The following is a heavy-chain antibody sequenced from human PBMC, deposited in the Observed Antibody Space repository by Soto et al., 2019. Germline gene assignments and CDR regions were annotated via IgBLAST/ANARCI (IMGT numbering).Heavy chain of an antibody. CDR1: GFTFSRYG. CDR3: AKGKGVGATPDGANC. V-gene: IGHV3-23*01. CDR2: VRSDGDTT. D-gene: IGHD1-26*01. Sequence: EVQVLESGGGLVRPGGSLRLSCAASGFTFSRYGMNWVGQAPGKGLEWVSGVRSDGDTTYNADSVKGRFTVSRDNFKNTVDLQMNSLRVEDTAVYYCAKGKGVGATPDGANCWGQGTLVTVSS. J-gene: IGHJ4*02.